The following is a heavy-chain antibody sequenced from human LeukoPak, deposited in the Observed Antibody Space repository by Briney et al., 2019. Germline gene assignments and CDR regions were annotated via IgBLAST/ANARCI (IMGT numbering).Heavy chain of an antibody. D-gene: IGHD3-22*01. V-gene: IGHV1-2*02. Sequence: ASVKVSCKASGYTFTGYYMHWVRQAPGQGLEWMGWINPNSGGTNYAQKFQGRVTMTRDTSISTAYMELSRLRSDDTAVYYCARAYDSSGYYVWFDPWGQGTLVTVSS. CDR3: ARAYDSSGYYVWFDP. CDR1: GYTFTGYY. CDR2: INPNSGGT. J-gene: IGHJ5*02.